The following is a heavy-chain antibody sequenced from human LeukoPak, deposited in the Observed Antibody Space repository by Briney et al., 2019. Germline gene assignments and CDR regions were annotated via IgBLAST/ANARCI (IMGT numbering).Heavy chain of an antibody. Sequence: GGSLRLSCAASGFTFDDFAMHWVRQAPGKGLEWVSLISGDGDTTYYADSVKGRFTISRDNSKNSLYLQMNSLRTEDTALYYCAKVPRAATPYYFDYWGQGTLVTVSS. CDR1: GFTFDDFA. D-gene: IGHD2-15*01. CDR3: AKVPRAATPYYFDY. V-gene: IGHV3-43*02. CDR2: ISGDGDTT. J-gene: IGHJ4*02.